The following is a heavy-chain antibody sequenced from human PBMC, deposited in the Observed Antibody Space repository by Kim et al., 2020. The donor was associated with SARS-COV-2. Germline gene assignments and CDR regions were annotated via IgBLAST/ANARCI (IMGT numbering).Heavy chain of an antibody. V-gene: IGHV3-30*07. Sequence: DSVKGRFTISRDNSKNTLYLQMNSLRAEDTAVYYCARWSDILTGSYAFDIWGQGTMVTVSS. CDR3: ARWSDILTGSYAFDI. D-gene: IGHD3-9*01. J-gene: IGHJ3*02.